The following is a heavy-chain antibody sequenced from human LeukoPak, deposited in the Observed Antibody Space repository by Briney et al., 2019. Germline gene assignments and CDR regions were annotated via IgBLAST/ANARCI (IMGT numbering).Heavy chain of an antibody. Sequence: SETLSLTCTVSGRSISSYYWSWLRQPPGKRLEWIGYIYYSESNNYNPSLKRRVTISVDTSKNQFSLKLSSVTAADTAVYYCARGSGSYGVVDWFDPWGQGTLVTVSS. V-gene: IGHV4-59*01. J-gene: IGHJ5*02. CDR1: GRSISSYY. CDR2: IYYSESN. CDR3: ARGSGSYGVVDWFDP. D-gene: IGHD3-10*01.